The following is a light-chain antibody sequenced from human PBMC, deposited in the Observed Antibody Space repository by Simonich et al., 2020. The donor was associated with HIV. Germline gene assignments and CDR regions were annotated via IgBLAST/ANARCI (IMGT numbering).Light chain of an antibody. CDR1: SSDVGGYNY. V-gene: IGLV2-8*01. J-gene: IGLJ2*01. CDR2: DVS. CDR3: SSYAGRNPVV. Sequence: QSALTQPASVSGSPGPSITISCTGTSSDVGGYNYVSWYQKHPGKAPKLMIYDVSNRPYGVPDRFSGSKSGNTASLTVSGLQAEDEADYYCSSYAGRNPVVFGGGTKLTVL.